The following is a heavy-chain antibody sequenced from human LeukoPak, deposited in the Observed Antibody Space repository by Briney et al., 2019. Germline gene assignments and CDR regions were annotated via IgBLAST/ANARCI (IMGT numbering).Heavy chain of an antibody. Sequence: ASVKVSCKASGYTFTGYYMHWVRQAPGQGLEWMGWINPNSGGTNYAQKFQGWVTMTRDTSISTAYMELSRLRSDDTAVYYCARDGSYSPRCWFDPWGQGTLVTVSS. V-gene: IGHV1-2*04. CDR3: ARDGSYSPRCWFDP. D-gene: IGHD1-26*01. CDR1: GYTFTGYY. J-gene: IGHJ5*02. CDR2: INPNSGGT.